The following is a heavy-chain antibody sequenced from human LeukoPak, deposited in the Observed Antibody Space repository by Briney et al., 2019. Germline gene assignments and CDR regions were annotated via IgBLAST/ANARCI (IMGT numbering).Heavy chain of an antibody. CDR2: IYHSGST. V-gene: IGHV4-38-2*02. CDR3: ARLDYDILTGLSYYFDY. CDR1: GYSISSGYY. D-gene: IGHD3-9*01. Sequence: PSETLSLTCTVSGYSISSGYYWGWIRQPPGKGLEWIGSIYHSGSTYYNPSLKSRVTISVDTSKNQFSLKLSSVTAADTAVYYCARLDYDILTGLSYYFDYWGQGTLVTVSS. J-gene: IGHJ4*02.